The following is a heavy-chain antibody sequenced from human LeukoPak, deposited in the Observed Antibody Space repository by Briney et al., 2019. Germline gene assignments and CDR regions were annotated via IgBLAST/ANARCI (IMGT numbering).Heavy chain of an antibody. Sequence: ETLSLTCTVSGGSISTYYWSWVRQAPGKGLEWVSVIYSGGSTYYADSVKGRFTISRDNSKNTLYLQMNSLRAEDTAVYYCARASRAAAEGNWGQGTLVTVSS. D-gene: IGHD6-13*01. CDR3: ARASRAAAEGN. CDR2: IYSGGST. V-gene: IGHV3-66*01. J-gene: IGHJ4*02. CDR1: GGSISTYY.